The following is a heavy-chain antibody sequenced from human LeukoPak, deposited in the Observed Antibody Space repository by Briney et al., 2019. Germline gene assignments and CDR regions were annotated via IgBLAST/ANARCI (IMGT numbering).Heavy chain of an antibody. Sequence: GGSLRLSCAASGFAFSSYWMTWVRQAPGKGLEWLASLSEDGSKRSNVGSVKGRFTISRDNAQNSVFLQMNSLTAEDTAVYYCARAVTSMDGYWGQGTLVTVSS. CDR2: LSEDGSKR. V-gene: IGHV3-7*03. CDR1: GFAFSSYW. D-gene: IGHD5-18*01. CDR3: ARAVTSMDGY. J-gene: IGHJ4*02.